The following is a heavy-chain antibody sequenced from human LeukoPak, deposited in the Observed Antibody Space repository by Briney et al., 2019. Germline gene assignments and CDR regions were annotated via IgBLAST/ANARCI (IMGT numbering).Heavy chain of an antibody. CDR3: ARVGRDSYYYAMDV. V-gene: IGHV3-74*01. CDR2: INGDGRNI. J-gene: IGHJ6*02. Sequence: PGGSLRLSCVASGFTFSSYWMHWVRQDPRKGLVWVSRINGDGRNINYADSVRGRFTISRDNAKNTLYLQMNTLRVEDTAVYYCARVGRDSYYYAMDVWGQGTTVIVSS. D-gene: IGHD1-26*01. CDR1: GFTFSSYW.